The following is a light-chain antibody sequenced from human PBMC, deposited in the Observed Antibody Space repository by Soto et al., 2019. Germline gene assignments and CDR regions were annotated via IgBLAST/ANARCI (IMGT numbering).Light chain of an antibody. V-gene: IGLV2-14*01. CDR2: EVT. Sequence: QSVLTQPRSVSGSPGQSVTISCTGTSSDVGGYNYVSWYQQHPGKAPKLIIYEVTTRPSGVSNRFSGSKSGNTASLTISGLQAEDEADYYCSSYTSSSTWVFGGGTKLTVL. J-gene: IGLJ3*02. CDR3: SSYTSSSTWV. CDR1: SSDVGGYNY.